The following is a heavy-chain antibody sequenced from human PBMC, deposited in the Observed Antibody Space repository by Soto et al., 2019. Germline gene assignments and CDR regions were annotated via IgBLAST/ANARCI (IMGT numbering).Heavy chain of an antibody. D-gene: IGHD4-17*01. CDR3: AILKTTVEKDY. V-gene: IGHV4-39*01. Sequence: QLQLQESGPGLVKPSETLSLTCTVSGGSISSSSYYWGWIRQPPGKGLEWIGSIYYSGSTYYNPSLKGRVTISVDTSKNQFSLKLSSVTAADTAVYYCAILKTTVEKDYWGQGTLVTVSS. CDR1: GGSISSSSYY. J-gene: IGHJ4*02. CDR2: IYYSGST.